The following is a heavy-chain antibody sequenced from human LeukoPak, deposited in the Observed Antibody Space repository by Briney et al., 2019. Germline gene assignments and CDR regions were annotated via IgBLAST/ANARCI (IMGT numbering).Heavy chain of an antibody. J-gene: IGHJ6*02. D-gene: IGHD3-3*01. Sequence: SETLSLTCTVSGGSISSYYWSWIRQPAGKGLEWIGRIYTSGSTNYNPSLKSRVTMSVDTSKNQFSLKLSSVTAADTAVYCCARAGPLEWFPYYYYGMDVWGQRTTVTVSS. CDR1: GGSISSYY. CDR3: ARAGPLEWFPYYYYGMDV. V-gene: IGHV4-4*07. CDR2: IYTSGST.